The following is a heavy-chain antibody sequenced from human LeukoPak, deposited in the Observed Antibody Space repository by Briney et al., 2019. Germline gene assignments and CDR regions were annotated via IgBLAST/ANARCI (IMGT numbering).Heavy chain of an antibody. CDR3: ARGEKRNYYGSGSYSRFPDY. Sequence: GASVKVSCKASGYTFTGYYVHWVRQAPGQGLEWMGWINPNSGGTNYAQKFQGRVTMTRDTSISTAYMELSRLRSDDTAVYYCARGEKRNYYGSGSYSRFPDYWGQGTLVTVSS. D-gene: IGHD3-10*01. V-gene: IGHV1-2*02. CDR1: GYTFTGYY. CDR2: INPNSGGT. J-gene: IGHJ4*02.